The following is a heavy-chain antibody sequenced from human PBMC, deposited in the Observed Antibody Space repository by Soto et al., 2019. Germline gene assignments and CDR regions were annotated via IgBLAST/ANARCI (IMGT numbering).Heavy chain of an antibody. CDR3: ARLVYETRLNYMYFDF. CDR2: IFHDGTA. Sequence: SETLSLTCAVSGVSLTSGNWWTWVRQSPQRGLEYIGEIFHDGTANYYPSFERRVAMSVDTSRNQFSLKLTSVTAADTAVYFCARLVYETRLNYMYFDFWGPGTLVTVYS. D-gene: IGHD3-10*01. V-gene: IGHV4-4*02. J-gene: IGHJ4*02. CDR1: GVSLTSGNW.